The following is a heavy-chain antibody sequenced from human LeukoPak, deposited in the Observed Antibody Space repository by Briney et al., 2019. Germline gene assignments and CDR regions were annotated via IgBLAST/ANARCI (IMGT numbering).Heavy chain of an antibody. V-gene: IGHV3-30*03. CDR2: ISYDGSNK. D-gene: IGHD3-22*01. Sequence: GGSLRLSCAASGVTFSSYAMSWVRQAPGKGLEWVAVISYDGSNKYYADSVKGRFTISRDNSKNTLYLQMNSLRAEDTAVYYCAAYYDSSGYYYPSWGQGTLVTVSS. CDR3: AAYYDSSGYYYPS. CDR1: GVTFSSYA. J-gene: IGHJ5*02.